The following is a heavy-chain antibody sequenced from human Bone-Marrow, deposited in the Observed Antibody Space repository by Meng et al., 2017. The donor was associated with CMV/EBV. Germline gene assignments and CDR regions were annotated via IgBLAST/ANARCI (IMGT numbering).Heavy chain of an antibody. Sequence: ESLKISCTVSGGSISSYYWSWIRQPPGKGLEWIGYIYYSGSTNYNPSLKSRVTISVDTSKNQFSLKLSSVTAADTAVYYCARDEGGYFDYWGQGTLVTVSS. J-gene: IGHJ4*02. CDR1: GGSISSYY. CDR3: ARDEGGYFDY. CDR2: IYYSGST. V-gene: IGHV4-59*01.